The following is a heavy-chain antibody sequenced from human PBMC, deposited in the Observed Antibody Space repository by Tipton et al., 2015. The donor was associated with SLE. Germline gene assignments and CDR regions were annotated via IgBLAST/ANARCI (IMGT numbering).Heavy chain of an antibody. Sequence: TLSLTCAVSGDSINNNKWWSWVRQPPGKGLEWIGEVYRTGSTNYNPSLKSRVTISVDTSRNQFSLKLSSVTAADTAVYYCARGLKGGAADWGQGTLVTVSS. D-gene: IGHD6-13*01. CDR2: VYRTGST. V-gene: IGHV4-4*02. J-gene: IGHJ4*02. CDR1: GDSINNNKW. CDR3: ARGLKGGAAD.